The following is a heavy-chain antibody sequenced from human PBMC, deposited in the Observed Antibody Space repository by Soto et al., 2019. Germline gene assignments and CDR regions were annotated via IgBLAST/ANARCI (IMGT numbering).Heavy chain of an antibody. CDR2: ITGSGGST. Sequence: WDPLRLSCAASGFTFRTYPMIWVRQAPGKGLEWVSVITGSGGSTYYADSVKGRFTISRDTSKNTLFLQMNSLRAEDTAVYYCAKDRYGDYGGIDYWGQGP. J-gene: IGHJ4*02. CDR1: GFTFRTYP. D-gene: IGHD4-17*01. CDR3: AKDRYGDYGGIDY. V-gene: IGHV3-23*01.